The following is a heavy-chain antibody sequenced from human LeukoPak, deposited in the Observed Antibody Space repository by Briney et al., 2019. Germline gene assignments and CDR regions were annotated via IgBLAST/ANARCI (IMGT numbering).Heavy chain of an antibody. Sequence: SETLSLTCTVSGGSISSYYWSWIRQPPGKGLEWIGYIYYSGSTNYNPSLKSRVTISVDTSKNQFSLKLSSVTAADTAGYYWARGQEGEKGELYFDYGGQGTLVTVPS. D-gene: IGHD1-26*01. CDR2: IYYSGST. V-gene: IGHV4-59*01. CDR3: ARGQEGEKGELYFDY. J-gene: IGHJ4*02. CDR1: GGSISSYY.